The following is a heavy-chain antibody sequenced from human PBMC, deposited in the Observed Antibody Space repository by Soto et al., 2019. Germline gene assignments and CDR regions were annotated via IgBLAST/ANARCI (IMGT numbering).Heavy chain of an antibody. V-gene: IGHV3-74*01. D-gene: IGHD6-13*01. CDR3: AREGGSSWSVDP. CDR2: INSDGSST. J-gene: IGHJ5*02. CDR1: GFTFSSYW. Sequence: EVQLVESGGGLVQPGGSLRLSCAASGFTFSSYWMHWVRQAPGKGLVWVSRINSDGSSTSYADSVKGRFTISRDNAKNKLYLQMNSLRAEDTAVYYCAREGGSSWSVDPWGQGTLVTVSS.